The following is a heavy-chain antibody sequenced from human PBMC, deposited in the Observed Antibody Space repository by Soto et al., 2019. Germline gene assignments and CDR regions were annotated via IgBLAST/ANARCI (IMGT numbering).Heavy chain of an antibody. D-gene: IGHD3-16*02. CDR1: GFSFSTTGVN. V-gene: IGHV2-5*01. CDR2: IYWTDDK. CDR3: ATHSRSFYSHGMDV. J-gene: IGHJ6*02. Sequence: QITLKESGPTLVKPTQTLTLTCTFSGFSFSTTGVNVNWIRQPPGKTLEWLALIYWTDDKRYNPSLKDRLTSTQDTSKYLVVLKMTIMDPVDTATYYCATHSRSFYSHGMDVWGQGTTVTVSS.